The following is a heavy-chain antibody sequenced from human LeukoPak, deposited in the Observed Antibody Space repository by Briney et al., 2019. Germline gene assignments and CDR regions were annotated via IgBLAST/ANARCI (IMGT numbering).Heavy chain of an antibody. CDR2: ISSSSSYI. Sequence: PGGSLRLSCAASGFTFSSYSMNWVRQAPGKGLEWVSSISSSSSYIYYADSVRGRFTISRDNAKNSLYLQMNSLRAEDTAVYYCARMSAFYYDSSAYYWGQGTLVTVSS. CDR1: GFTFSSYS. CDR3: ARMSAFYYDSSAYY. V-gene: IGHV3-21*01. D-gene: IGHD3-22*01. J-gene: IGHJ4*02.